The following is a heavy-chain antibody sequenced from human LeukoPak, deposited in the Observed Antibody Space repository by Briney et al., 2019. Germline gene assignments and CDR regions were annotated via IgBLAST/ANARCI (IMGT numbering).Heavy chain of an antibody. J-gene: IGHJ4*02. CDR3: AKARGVGGYYGSGSYFTFDY. D-gene: IGHD3-10*01. CDR2: ISYDGSNK. Sequence: GGSLRLSCAASGFTFSSYGMHWVRQAPGKGLEWVAVISYDGSNKYYADSVKGRFTISRDNSKNTLYLQINSLRAEDTAVYYCAKARGVGGYYGSGSYFTFDYWGQGTLVTVSS. CDR1: GFTFSSYG. V-gene: IGHV3-30*18.